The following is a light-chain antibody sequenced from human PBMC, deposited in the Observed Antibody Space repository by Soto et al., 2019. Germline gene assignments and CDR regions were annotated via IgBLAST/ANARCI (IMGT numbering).Light chain of an antibody. Sequence: EIVLTQSPATLSLSPGERATLSCRASQSVNSYLAWYQQKPGQPPRLLIFDASNRATGIPARFSGSASGTDFTLTSSILDAEVSAVYYCQHRRSWPLTFGGGTKVEIK. V-gene: IGKV3-11*01. CDR1: QSVNSY. CDR2: DAS. J-gene: IGKJ4*01. CDR3: QHRRSWPLT.